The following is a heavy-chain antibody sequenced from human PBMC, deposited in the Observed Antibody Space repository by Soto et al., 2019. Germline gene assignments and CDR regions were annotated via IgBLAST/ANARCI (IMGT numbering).Heavy chain of an antibody. CDR1: GYTFTSYD. CDR2: MNPNSGNT. J-gene: IGHJ4*02. V-gene: IGHV1-8*01. Sequence: ASVKVSCKASGYTFTSYDINWVRQATGQGLEWMGWMNPNSGNTGYAQKFQGRVTMTRDTSISTAYMELSSLRSEDTAVYYYAYLAAAGTGSVDYWGQGTLVTVSS. D-gene: IGHD6-13*01. CDR3: AYLAAAGTGSVDY.